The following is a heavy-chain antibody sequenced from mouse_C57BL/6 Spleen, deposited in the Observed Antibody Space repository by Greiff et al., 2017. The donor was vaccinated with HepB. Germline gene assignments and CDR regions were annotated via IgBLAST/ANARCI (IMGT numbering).Heavy chain of an antibody. D-gene: IGHD2-1*01. V-gene: IGHV1-61*01. CDR1: GYTFTSYW. CDR2: IYPSDSET. Sequence: QVQLQQPGAELVRPGSSVKLSCKASGYTFTSYWMDWVKQRPGQGLEWIGNIYPSDSETHYNQKFKDKATLTVDKSSSTAYMQLSSLTSEDSAVYYCARSGYGNYGDYWGQGTTLTVSS. CDR3: ARSGYGNYGDY. J-gene: IGHJ2*01.